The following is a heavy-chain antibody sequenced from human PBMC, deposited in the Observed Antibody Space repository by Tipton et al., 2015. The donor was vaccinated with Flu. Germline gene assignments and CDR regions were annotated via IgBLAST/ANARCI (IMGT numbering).Heavy chain of an antibody. Sequence: QLVQSGGGLVQPGGSLRLSCAASGFTFSDHYMDWVRQAPGKGLVWVSRIASDGSITTYADSVKGRFTISRDNAKNTLYLQMNSLRVEDTAVYYCARPGGGNDVAFDIWGQGTMVTVSS. CDR2: IASDGSIT. J-gene: IGHJ3*02. CDR1: GFTFSDHY. V-gene: IGHV3-74*02. D-gene: IGHD1-1*01. CDR3: ARPGGGNDVAFDI.